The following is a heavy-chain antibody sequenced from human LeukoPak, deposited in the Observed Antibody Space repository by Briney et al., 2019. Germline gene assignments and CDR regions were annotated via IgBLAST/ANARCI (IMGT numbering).Heavy chain of an antibody. D-gene: IGHD3-22*01. J-gene: IGHJ4*02. CDR2: ISAYNGNT. Sequence: GASVKVSCKASGYTFTSYGISWVRQAPGQGLEWMGWISAYNGNTNYAQRLQGRVTMTTDTSTSTAYMELRSLRSDDTAVYYCARDSELYYYDSSGYYDCWGQGTLVTVSS. V-gene: IGHV1-18*01. CDR3: ARDSELYYYDSSGYYDC. CDR1: GYTFTSYG.